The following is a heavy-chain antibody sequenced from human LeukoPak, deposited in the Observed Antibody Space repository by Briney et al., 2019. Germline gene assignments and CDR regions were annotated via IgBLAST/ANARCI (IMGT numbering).Heavy chain of an antibody. D-gene: IGHD5-24*01. J-gene: IGHJ4*02. CDR1: GFTFSSYW. CDR3: ARAVGYNGFLDY. Sequence: PGGSLRLSCAASGFTFSSYWMSWVRQAPGKGLGWVSSISSSSSYIYYTDSVKGRFTISRDNAKNSLYLQMNSLRAEDTAVYYCARAVGYNGFLDYWGQGTLVTVSS. V-gene: IGHV3-21*01. CDR2: ISSSSSYI.